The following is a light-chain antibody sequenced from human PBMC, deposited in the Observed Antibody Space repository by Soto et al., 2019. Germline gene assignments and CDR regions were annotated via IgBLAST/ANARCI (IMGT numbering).Light chain of an antibody. Sequence: VLTQPASVSGSPGQSIAISCTGTSSDVGGYNYVSWYQQHPGKAPKLMVYDVSNRPSGASNRFSGSKSGNTASLTISGLQAEDEADYYCSSYTSSSTYVFGTGTKVTVL. CDR2: DVS. CDR1: SSDVGGYNY. V-gene: IGLV2-14*01. CDR3: SSYTSSSTYV. J-gene: IGLJ1*01.